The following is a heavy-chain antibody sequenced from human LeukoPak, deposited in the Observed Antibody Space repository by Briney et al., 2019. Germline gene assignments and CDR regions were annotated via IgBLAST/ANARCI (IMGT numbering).Heavy chain of an antibody. V-gene: IGHV4-39*01. D-gene: IGHD3-22*01. CDR2: IYYSGST. CDR1: GGSISSTSYY. Sequence: PSETLSLTCTVSGGSISSTSYYWGWIRQPPGKGLEWIGSIYYSGSTYYNPSLKSRVTISVDTSKNQFSLKLSSVTAADTAVYYCASTPESSGYYSEHYWGQGTLVTVSS. CDR3: ASTPESSGYYSEHY. J-gene: IGHJ4*02.